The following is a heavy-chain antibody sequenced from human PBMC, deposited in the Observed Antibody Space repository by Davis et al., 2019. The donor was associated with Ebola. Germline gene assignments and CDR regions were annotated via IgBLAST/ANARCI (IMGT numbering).Heavy chain of an antibody. V-gene: IGHV3-73*01. Sequence: GESLKISCAASGFTFSGSAMHWVRQASGKGLEWVGRIRSKANSYATAYAASVKGRFTISRDDSKNTAYLQMNSLKTEDTAVYYCTTPLSTLTGDVYWGQGTLVTVSS. J-gene: IGHJ4*02. CDR3: TTPLSTLTGDVY. D-gene: IGHD7-27*01. CDR1: GFTFSGSA. CDR2: IRSKANSYAT.